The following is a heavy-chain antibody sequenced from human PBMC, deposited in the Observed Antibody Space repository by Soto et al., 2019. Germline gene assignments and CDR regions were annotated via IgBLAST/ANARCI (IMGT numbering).Heavy chain of an antibody. J-gene: IGHJ4*02. CDR2: ISYDGSNK. V-gene: IGHV3-30*18. CDR1: GFTFSSYG. Sequence: QVQLVESGGGVVQPGRSLRLSCAASGFTFSSYGMHWVRQAPGKGLEWVAVISYDGSNKYYADSVKGRFTISRDNSKNTLYLQMNSLRAEDTAVYYCAKEPYRYGPKDYGGQGTLVTVAS. CDR3: AKEPYRYGPKDY. D-gene: IGHD5-18*01.